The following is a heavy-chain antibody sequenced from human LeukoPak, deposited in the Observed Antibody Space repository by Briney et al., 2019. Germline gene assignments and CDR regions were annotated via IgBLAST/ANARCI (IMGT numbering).Heavy chain of an antibody. CDR1: GYSFTSYA. Sequence: GASVKVSCKASGYSFTSYAMHWVRQAPGQRLEWMGLINAGNGNTKYSKKFQSRATITRDTSASTAYMELSSLKSEDTAVYYCARERMVRGDMIDYWGQGTLVTISS. V-gene: IGHV1-3*01. CDR2: INAGNGNT. D-gene: IGHD3-10*01. J-gene: IGHJ4*02. CDR3: ARERMVRGDMIDY.